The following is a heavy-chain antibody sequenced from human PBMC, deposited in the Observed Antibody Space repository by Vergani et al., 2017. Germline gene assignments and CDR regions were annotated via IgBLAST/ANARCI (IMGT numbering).Heavy chain of an antibody. CDR2: IKQDGSEK. CDR1: GFTFSSYW. D-gene: IGHD4-17*01. Sequence: EVQLVESGGGLVQPGGSLRLSCAASGFTFSSYWMSWVRQAPGKGLEWVANIKQDGSEKYYVDSVKGRFTISRDNAKNSLYLQMNSLRAEDTAVYYCASWGYGDYVHYYYGMDVRGQGTTVTVSS. V-gene: IGHV3-7*01. J-gene: IGHJ6*02. CDR3: ASWGYGDYVHYYYGMDV.